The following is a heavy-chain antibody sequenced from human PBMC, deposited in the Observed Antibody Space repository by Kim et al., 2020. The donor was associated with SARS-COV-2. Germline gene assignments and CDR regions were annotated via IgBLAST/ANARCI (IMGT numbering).Heavy chain of an antibody. D-gene: IGHD6-13*01. V-gene: IGHV1-3*01. J-gene: IGHJ5*02. CDR3: ARWSSSWYTGGFDP. Sequence: SQKFQGRVTITRDTSASTAYMELSSLRSEDTAVYYCARWSSSWYTGGFDPWGQGTLVTVSS.